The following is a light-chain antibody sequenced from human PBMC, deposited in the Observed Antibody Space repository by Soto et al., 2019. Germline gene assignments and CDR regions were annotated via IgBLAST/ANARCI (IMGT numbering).Light chain of an antibody. CDR2: DAS. V-gene: IGKV3-11*01. J-gene: IGKJ4*01. CDR3: QQRSNWPTT. CDR1: QSVSGY. Sequence: EIVLTQSPATLSLSPGNRATLSCRASQSVSGYLAWYQQKPGQAPRLLIYDASNRATGIPARFSGSGSGTDFTLTITSLEDEEIAVYYCQQRSNWPTTFGGGTKVEI.